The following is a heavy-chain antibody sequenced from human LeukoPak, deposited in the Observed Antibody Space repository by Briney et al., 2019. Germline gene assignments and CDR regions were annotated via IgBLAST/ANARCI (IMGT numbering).Heavy chain of an antibody. D-gene: IGHD3-22*01. CDR1: GYTFTSYG. Sequence: GASVKVSCKASGYTFTSYGISWVRQAPGQGLEWMGWIGAYNGNTNYAQKLQGRVTMTTDTSTSTAYMELRSLRSDDTAVYYCARVPTYYHDSSGYSNRHKFDYWGQGTLVTLSS. J-gene: IGHJ4*02. V-gene: IGHV1-18*01. CDR3: ARVPTYYHDSSGYSNRHKFDY. CDR2: IGAYNGNT.